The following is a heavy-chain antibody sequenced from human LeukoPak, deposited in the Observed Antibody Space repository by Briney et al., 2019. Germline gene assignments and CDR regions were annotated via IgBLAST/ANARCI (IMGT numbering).Heavy chain of an antibody. CDR2: IYYSGST. D-gene: IGHD6-19*01. J-gene: IGHJ6*02. V-gene: IGHV4-59*01. CDR1: GGSISSSY. Sequence: SEPLSLTCNVSGGSISSSYWGWIRQPPGKGLEWIGYIYYSGSTSYNPSLKSRVTISIDTSKTQFSLNLRSVTAADTAVYYCARDLRDSSGWYYHMDVWGQGTTVTVSS. CDR3: ARDLRDSSGWYYHMDV.